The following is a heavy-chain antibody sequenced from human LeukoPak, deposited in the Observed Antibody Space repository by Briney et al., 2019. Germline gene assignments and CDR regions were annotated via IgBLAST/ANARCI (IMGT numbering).Heavy chain of an antibody. CDR2: ISGSGGST. Sequence: GGSLRLSCAASGFTFSSYGMSWVRQAPGKGLEWVSAISGSGGSTYYADSVKGRFTFSRDNSKNTLYLQMNSLRAEDTAVYYCARPGPDAFDIWGQGTMVTVSS. CDR1: GFTFSSYG. V-gene: IGHV3-23*01. J-gene: IGHJ3*02. CDR3: ARPGPDAFDI. D-gene: IGHD1-14*01.